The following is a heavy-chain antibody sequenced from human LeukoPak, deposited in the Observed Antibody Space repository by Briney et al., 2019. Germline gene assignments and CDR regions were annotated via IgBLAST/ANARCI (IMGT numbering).Heavy chain of an antibody. Sequence: ASVKVSCKASGYSLTSYYMHWVRQAPGQGLEWMGIINPNGGSTSYAQKFQGRVTMTRDTSTSTVYMELSSLRSEDTAVYYCARGLYGSGSIDYWGQGTLVTVSS. CDR3: ARGLYGSGSIDY. J-gene: IGHJ4*02. D-gene: IGHD3-10*01. V-gene: IGHV1-46*01. CDR2: INPNGGST. CDR1: GYSLTSYY.